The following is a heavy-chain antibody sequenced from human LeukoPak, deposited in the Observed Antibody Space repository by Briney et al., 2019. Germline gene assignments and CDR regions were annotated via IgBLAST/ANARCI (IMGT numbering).Heavy chain of an antibody. CDR2: ISSSSSYI. CDR3: ARGGHRDIVVVPAAEDY. Sequence: KAGGSLRLTCAASGFTFSSYSMNWVRQAPGKGLEWVSSISSSSSYIYYADSVKGRFTISRDNAKNSLYLQMNSLRAEDTAVYYCARGGHRDIVVVPAAEDYWGQGTLVTVSS. D-gene: IGHD2-2*01. CDR1: GFTFSSYS. J-gene: IGHJ4*02. V-gene: IGHV3-21*01.